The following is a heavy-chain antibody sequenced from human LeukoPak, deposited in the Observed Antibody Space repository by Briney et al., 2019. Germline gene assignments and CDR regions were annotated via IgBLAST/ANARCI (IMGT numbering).Heavy chain of an antibody. D-gene: IGHD3-22*01. CDR1: GFTFSDYY. CDR2: ISSSGSTI. V-gene: IGHV3-11*04. J-gene: IGHJ4*02. CDR3: ARVPTYYYDSSGYYLYYFDY. Sequence: GGSLRLSCAASGFTFSDYYMSWIRQAPGKGLEWVSYISSSGSTIYYADSLKGRFTISRDNAKNSLYLQMNSLRAEDTAVYYCARVPTYYYDSSGYYLYYFDYWGQGTLVTVSS.